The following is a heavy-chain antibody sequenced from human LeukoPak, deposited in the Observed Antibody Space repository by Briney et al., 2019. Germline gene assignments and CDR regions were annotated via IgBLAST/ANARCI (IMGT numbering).Heavy chain of an antibody. CDR3: ATWGSSSSLLPTMDV. V-gene: IGHV1-46*01. CDR1: GYTFTGYY. D-gene: IGHD6-13*01. Sequence: GASVKVSCKASGYTFTGYYMHWVRQAPGQGLEWMGIINPSGGSTSYAQKFQGRVTMTRDTSTSTVYMELSSLRSEDTAVYYCATWGSSSSLLPTMDVWGQGTTVTVSS. J-gene: IGHJ6*02. CDR2: INPSGGST.